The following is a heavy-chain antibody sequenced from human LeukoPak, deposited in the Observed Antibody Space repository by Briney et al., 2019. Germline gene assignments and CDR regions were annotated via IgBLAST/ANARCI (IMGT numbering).Heavy chain of an antibody. D-gene: IGHD2-2*01. CDR3: AKGNIVVVSAAPFDY. Sequence: GGSQRLSCAASGFTFSSYGMHWVRQAPGKGLEWVAVISYDGSNKDYADSVKGRFTISRDNSKNTLYLQMNSLRVEDTALYYCAKGNIVVVSAAPFDYWGQGTLVTVSS. J-gene: IGHJ4*02. CDR2: ISYDGSNK. CDR1: GFTFSSYG. V-gene: IGHV3-30*18.